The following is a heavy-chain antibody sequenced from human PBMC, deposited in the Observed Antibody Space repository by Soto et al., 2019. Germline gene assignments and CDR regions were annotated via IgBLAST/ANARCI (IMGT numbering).Heavy chain of an antibody. CDR1: GFTFSSYA. CDR2: ITASGDTT. D-gene: IGHD2-8*02. V-gene: IGHV3-23*01. J-gene: IGHJ4*02. CDR3: AKGHSPNLHVLETTYFFDY. Sequence: GGSLRLSCAASGFTFSSYAMTWVRQAPGKGLEWVSIITASGDTTYYAASVKGRFTISRDNSKNTLYLQMNSLRAEDTAVYYCAKGHSPNLHVLETTYFFDYWGQGTLVTVSS.